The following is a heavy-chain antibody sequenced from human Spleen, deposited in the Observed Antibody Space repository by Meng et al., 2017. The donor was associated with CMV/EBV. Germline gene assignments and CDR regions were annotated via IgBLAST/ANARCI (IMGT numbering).Heavy chain of an antibody. CDR2: IYPGDADT. CDR3: ARQSGSGSYCYDF. Sequence: GESLKISCKASGYRFTNSWIGWVRQMPGKVLKWMGIIYPGDADTRYSPSFEGQVTISADKSISTAYLQWSSLKASDTAMYYCARQSGSGSYCYDFWGQGTLVTVSS. V-gene: IGHV5-51*01. CDR1: GYRFTNSW. J-gene: IGHJ4*02. D-gene: IGHD3-10*01.